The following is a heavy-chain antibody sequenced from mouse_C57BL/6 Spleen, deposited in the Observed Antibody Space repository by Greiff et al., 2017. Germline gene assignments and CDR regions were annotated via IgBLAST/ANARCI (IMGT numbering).Heavy chain of an antibody. V-gene: IGHV1-85*01. CDR2: IYPRDGST. D-gene: IGHD2-4*01. CDR1: GYTFTSYD. Sequence: LVESGPELVKPGASVKLSCKASGYTFTSYDINWVKQRPGQGLEWIGWIYPRDGSTKYNEKFKGKATLTVDTSSSTAYMERHSLTSEDSAVYFSARSPDDYPFAYWGQGTLVTVSA. CDR3: ARSPDDYPFAY. J-gene: IGHJ3*01.